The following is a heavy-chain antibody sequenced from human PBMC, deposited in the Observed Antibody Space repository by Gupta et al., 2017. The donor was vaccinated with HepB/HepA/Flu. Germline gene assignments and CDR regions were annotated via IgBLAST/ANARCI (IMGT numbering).Heavy chain of an antibody. CDR3: AKVGYSTSGNFDY. Sequence: QVQLVESGGGVVQPGRSLRLSCAASGFTFSPYGMHWVRQAPGKGLEWVALISYDGSNTYYGDSVKGRFTISRDNSKNTLYLQMNSLRVEDTAIYYCAKVGYSTSGNFDYWGQGTPVTVSS. V-gene: IGHV3-30*18. CDR2: ISYDGSNT. J-gene: IGHJ4*02. D-gene: IGHD2-8*01. CDR1: GFTFSPYG.